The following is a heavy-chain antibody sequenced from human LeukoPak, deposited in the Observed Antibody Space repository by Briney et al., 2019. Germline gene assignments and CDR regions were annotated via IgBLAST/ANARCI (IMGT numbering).Heavy chain of an antibody. CDR1: GFPFRRYW. CDR2: IKYVGSEK. Sequence: GGSLRLSCAASGFPFRRYWMTWVRQAPGKGLEWVANIKYVGSEKFYVGSVRGRFTISRDNTNNSLHLQMNSLRAEDTAMYYSARDPTYESGSPLAYGGQGTLAAVSS. J-gene: IGHJ4*02. D-gene: IGHD3-10*01. CDR3: ARDPTYESGSPLAY. V-gene: IGHV3-7*01.